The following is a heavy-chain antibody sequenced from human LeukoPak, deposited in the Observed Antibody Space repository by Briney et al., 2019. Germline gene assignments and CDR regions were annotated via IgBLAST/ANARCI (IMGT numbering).Heavy chain of an antibody. Sequence: ASVKVSCKASGYTFTSYGVTWVRQAPGQGLEWMGWISAYDGNTNYAQNLQGRVTMTTDTSTNTAYMELRSLRSDDTAVYYCAREGNRHGQTYFDYWGQGTLVTVSS. CDR2: ISAYDGNT. V-gene: IGHV1-18*01. D-gene: IGHD1/OR15-1a*01. CDR3: AREGNRHGQTYFDY. CDR1: GYTFTSYG. J-gene: IGHJ4*02.